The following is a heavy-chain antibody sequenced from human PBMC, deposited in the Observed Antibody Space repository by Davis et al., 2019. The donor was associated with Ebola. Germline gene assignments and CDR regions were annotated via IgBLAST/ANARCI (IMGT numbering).Heavy chain of an antibody. CDR2: IYNSGST. CDR3: ARGRLLEWPPTFYGLDV. Sequence: SETLSLTCTVSGGSINNYYWSWIRQPPGKGLEWIGFIYNSGSTNHNPSLQSRVTISIDTPNKQISLKLSSVTAADTAVYYCARGRLLEWPPTFYGLDVWGKGTTVTVSS. J-gene: IGHJ6*04. D-gene: IGHD3-3*01. V-gene: IGHV4-59*01. CDR1: GGSINNYY.